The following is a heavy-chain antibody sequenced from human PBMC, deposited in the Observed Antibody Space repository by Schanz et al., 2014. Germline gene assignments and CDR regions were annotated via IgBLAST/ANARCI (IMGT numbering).Heavy chain of an antibody. CDR1: GFTFSDYY. J-gene: IGHJ4*02. V-gene: IGHV3-11*06. CDR2: VSSSSSYT. Sequence: QVQLVESGGGLVKPGGSLRLSCAASGFTFSDYYMSRIRQAPGKGLECVSYVSSSSSYTHYADSVKGRFTISRDNAKRSLFLQMNSLRVEDTAVYFCVSQTGSPNYWGQGTLVTVSS. D-gene: IGHD6-13*01. CDR3: VSQTGSPNY.